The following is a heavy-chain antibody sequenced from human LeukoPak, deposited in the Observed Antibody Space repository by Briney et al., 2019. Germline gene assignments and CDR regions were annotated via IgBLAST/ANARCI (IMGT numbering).Heavy chain of an antibody. Sequence: SEALPLTCTVSGGSISSYYWSWIPQPPSKGPHWIGYIYYTGSTNYNPSLTSRVNISVDTSKNQFSLNLTFVTAADTAVYYCARWGSIAVARFDYWGQGTLVTVSS. CDR2: IYYTGST. D-gene: IGHD6-6*01. CDR1: GGSISSYY. CDR3: ARWGSIAVARFDY. V-gene: IGHV4-59*01. J-gene: IGHJ4*02.